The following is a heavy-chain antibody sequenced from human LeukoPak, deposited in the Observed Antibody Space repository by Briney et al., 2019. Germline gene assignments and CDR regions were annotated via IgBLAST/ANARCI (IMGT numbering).Heavy chain of an antibody. CDR1: GGSISSYY. V-gene: IGHV4-4*07. CDR2: IYTSGST. J-gene: IGHJ4*02. CDR3: ARGRELSYFDY. Sequence: SETLSLTCTVSGGSISSYYWSWIRQHAGKGLEWIGRIYTSGSTNYNPSLKSRVTMSVDTSKNQFSLKLSSVTAADTAMYYCARGRELSYFDYWSQGTLVTVSS. D-gene: IGHD1-7*01.